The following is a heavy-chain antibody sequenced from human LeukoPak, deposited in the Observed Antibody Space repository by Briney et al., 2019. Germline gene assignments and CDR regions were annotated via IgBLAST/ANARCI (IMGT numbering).Heavy chain of an antibody. D-gene: IGHD6-13*01. Sequence: SGGSLRLSCAASGFTFSCYGMHWVRQAPGKRLEWVAVISYDGSNKYYADSVKGRFTISRDNSKNTLYLQMNSLRAEDTAVYYCAREADIAAAAGPLDYWGQGTLVTVSS. J-gene: IGHJ4*02. CDR3: AREADIAAAAGPLDY. V-gene: IGHV3-30*19. CDR2: ISYDGSNK. CDR1: GFTFSCYG.